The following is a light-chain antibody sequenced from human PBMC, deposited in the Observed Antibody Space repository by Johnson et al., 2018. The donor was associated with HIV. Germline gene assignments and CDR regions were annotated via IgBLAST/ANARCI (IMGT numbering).Light chain of an antibody. J-gene: IGLJ1*01. Sequence: QSVLTQPPSVSAAPGQKVTISCSGSSSNIGNNYVSWYQQLPGTAPKLLIYDNNKRPSGIPDRFSGSKSGTSATLGITGLQTGDEADYYCGTWDSSLSVYVFGTGTKRSVI. V-gene: IGLV1-51*01. CDR1: SSNIGNNY. CDR2: DNN. CDR3: GTWDSSLSVYV.